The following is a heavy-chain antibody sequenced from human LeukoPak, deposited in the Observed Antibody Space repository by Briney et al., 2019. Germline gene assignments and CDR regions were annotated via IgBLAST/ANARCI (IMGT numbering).Heavy chain of an antibody. CDR1: GGSFSGYY. Sequence: SETLSLTCAVHGGSFSGYYWSWIRQPPGKGLEWIGEINHSGSTNYNPSLKSRVTISVDTSKNQFSLKLSSVTAADTAVYYCATPLRSYGMDVWGQGTTVTVSS. CDR3: ATPLRSYGMDV. J-gene: IGHJ6*02. V-gene: IGHV4-34*01. CDR2: INHSGST.